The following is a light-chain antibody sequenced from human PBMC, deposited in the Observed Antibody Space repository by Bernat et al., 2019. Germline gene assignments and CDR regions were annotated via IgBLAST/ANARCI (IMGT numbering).Light chain of an antibody. V-gene: IGKV1-5*03. J-gene: IGKJ5*01. CDR1: QSISDW. Sequence: DIQMTQSPPTLSASVGDRVTITCRASQSISDWLAWYQQKPGKAPKLQIYKASSLESGVPSRFSVSGSATEFTLTISSLQPDDSAMYYCQQYKNYITFGQGTRLELK. CDR2: KAS. CDR3: QQYKNYIT.